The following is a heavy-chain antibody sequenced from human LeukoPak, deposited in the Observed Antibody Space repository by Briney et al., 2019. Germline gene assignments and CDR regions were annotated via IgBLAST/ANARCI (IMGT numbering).Heavy chain of an antibody. CDR2: VSVVGGST. Sequence: GGSLRLSGAASGFTFSNYAMSWVRQAPGKGLEWVSDVSVVGGSTHYADSLKGRFTIYRDNFKNPVPVPMNSLSAEDRAVYSCVNVGIQNNYGQGFDYWGQGTLVTVSS. CDR1: GFTFSNYA. D-gene: IGHD5-18*01. V-gene: IGHV3-23*01. CDR3: VNVGIQNNYGQGFDY. J-gene: IGHJ4*02.